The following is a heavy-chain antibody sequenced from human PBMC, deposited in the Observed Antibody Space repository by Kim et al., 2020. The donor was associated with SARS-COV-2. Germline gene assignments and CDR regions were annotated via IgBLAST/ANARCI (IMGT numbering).Heavy chain of an antibody. V-gene: IGHV3-21*01. CDR1: GFTFSSYS. CDR3: ARELRGAGVAGYYGMDV. J-gene: IGHJ6*02. Sequence: GGSLRLSCAASGFTFSSYSMNWVRQAPGKGLEWVSSISSSSSYIYYADSVKGRFTISRDNATNSPYLQMNSLRAEDTAVYYCARELRGAGVAGYYGMDVLDHGTTVTVT. CDR2: ISSSSSYI. D-gene: IGHD3-3*01.